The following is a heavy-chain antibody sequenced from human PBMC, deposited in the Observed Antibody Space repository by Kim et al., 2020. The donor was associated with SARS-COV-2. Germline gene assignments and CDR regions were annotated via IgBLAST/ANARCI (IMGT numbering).Heavy chain of an antibody. CDR2: IDGSDGTT. Sequence: GGSLRLSCTTSGFTFTGYAMSWVRQAPGKGLEWVSSIDGSDGTTYYVDSVKGRFTISRDDSKSTLYLWMTSLRADDRAVYYCLKGGWGWIWDHWGQGAHVTVAS. J-gene: IGHJ4*02. CDR1: GFTFTGYA. CDR3: LKGGWGWIWDH. V-gene: IGHV3-23*01. D-gene: IGHD2-2*03.